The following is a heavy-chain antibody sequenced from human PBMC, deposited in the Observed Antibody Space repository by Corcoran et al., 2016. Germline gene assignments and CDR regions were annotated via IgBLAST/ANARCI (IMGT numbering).Heavy chain of an antibody. V-gene: IGHV4-59*01. Sequence: QVQLQESGPGLVKPSETLSLTCTVSGGSISSYYWSWIRQPPGKGLEWIGYIYYSGSTNYNPSLKSRVTISVDTSKNQFSLKLSSVTAADTAVYYCARFGWVGGWHAFDIWGQGTMVTVSS. J-gene: IGHJ3*02. CDR1: GGSISSYY. D-gene: IGHD3-10*01. CDR3: ARFGWVGGWHAFDI. CDR2: IYYSGST.